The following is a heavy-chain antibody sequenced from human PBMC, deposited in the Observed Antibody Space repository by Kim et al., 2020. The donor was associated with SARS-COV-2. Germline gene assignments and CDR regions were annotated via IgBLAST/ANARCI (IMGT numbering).Heavy chain of an antibody. D-gene: IGHD6-19*01. V-gene: IGHV1-3*01. J-gene: IGHJ2*01. Sequence: SQKFQGRVTITRDTSASTAYMELSSLGSEDTAVYSCARAHPVAGTSYFDLWGRGTLVTVSS. CDR3: ARAHPVAGTSYFDL.